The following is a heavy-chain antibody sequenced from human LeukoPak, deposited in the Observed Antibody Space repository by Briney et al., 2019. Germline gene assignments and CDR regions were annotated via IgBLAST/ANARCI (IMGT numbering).Heavy chain of an antibody. V-gene: IGHV5-51*01. Sequence: GESLKISCKGSGYSFTSYWIGWVRQMPGKGLEWMGIIYPGDSDTRYSPSFQGQVTISADKSISTAYLQWSSLKASDTAMYYCARLTMVRGVILSGPIDYWGQGTLVTVSS. CDR2: IYPGDSDT. D-gene: IGHD3-10*01. CDR1: GYSFTSYW. CDR3: ARLTMVRGVILSGPIDY. J-gene: IGHJ4*02.